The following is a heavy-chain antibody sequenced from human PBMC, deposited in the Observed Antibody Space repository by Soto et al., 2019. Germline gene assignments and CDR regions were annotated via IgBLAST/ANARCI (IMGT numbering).Heavy chain of an antibody. D-gene: IGHD5-12*01. CDR1: GYTFTGCY. Sequence: ASVKVSCKACGYTFTGCYSHWVRQAPGQGLEWMGWIIPNSGTPNYAQKFQGRVTIAADESMSTAYMELSSLRSEDPAVYYCAREGLNVASYGMDVWGQGTTVPVSS. J-gene: IGHJ6*02. V-gene: IGHV1-2*02. CDR3: AREGLNVASYGMDV. CDR2: IIPNSGTP.